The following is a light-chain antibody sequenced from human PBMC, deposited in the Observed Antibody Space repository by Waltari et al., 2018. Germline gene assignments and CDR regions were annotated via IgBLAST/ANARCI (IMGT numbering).Light chain of an antibody. CDR3: ASWDGSLAAYV. Sequence: QSVLTQPPSASGTPGQRVPISCSGGASNIGRNSGNWYQHLPGAAPKLVILNNSQRPSGISDRFSGSTSGASASLAISGLQSDDEADYYCASWDGSLAAYVFGGGTKVTV. CDR1: ASNIGRNS. V-gene: IGLV1-44*01. J-gene: IGLJ1*01. CDR2: NNS.